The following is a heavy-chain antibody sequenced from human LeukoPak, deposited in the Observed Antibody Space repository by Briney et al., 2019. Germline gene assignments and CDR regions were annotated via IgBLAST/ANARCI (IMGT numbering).Heavy chain of an antibody. Sequence: GGSLRLSCAASGFTFSSYAMSWVRQAPGKGLEWVSAISGAGNSPYYADSVKGRFTISRDNSKNTLYLQMSSLRADDTAVYYCAKRSTPIVATSYSDYWGQGTLVTVSS. CDR1: GFTFSSYA. V-gene: IGHV3-23*01. J-gene: IGHJ4*02. CDR3: AKRSTPIVATSYSDY. D-gene: IGHD5-12*01. CDR2: ISGAGNSP.